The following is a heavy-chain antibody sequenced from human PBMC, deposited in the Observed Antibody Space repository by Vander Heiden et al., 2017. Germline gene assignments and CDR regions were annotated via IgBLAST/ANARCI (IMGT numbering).Heavy chain of an antibody. CDR3: ARQLIAAPHDS. CDR1: GGSLSDYY. Sequence: QVQLHQWGAGLLKPSATLFLTFAVYGGSLSDYYWSWIRQPPGKGLEWIGEINHSGSTNYNSSLKSRVTISVDTSKSHFSLKLSSVTAADTAVYYCARQLIAAPHDSWGQGTLVTVSS. V-gene: IGHV4-34*01. D-gene: IGHD6-13*01. J-gene: IGHJ5*01. CDR2: INHSGST.